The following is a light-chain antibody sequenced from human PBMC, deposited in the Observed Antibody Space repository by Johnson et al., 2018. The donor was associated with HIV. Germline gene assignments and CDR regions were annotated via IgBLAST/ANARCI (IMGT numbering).Light chain of an antibody. CDR2: DNN. V-gene: IGLV1-51*01. CDR1: SSNIGNNY. J-gene: IGLJ1*01. Sequence: QSVLTQPPSVSAAPGQKVTISCSGSSSNIGNNYVSWYQQLPGTAPKLLIYDNNKRPSGIPDRFSGSKSGTSATLGITGLQTGDEADYYCGTWDSILSAYVFGTGTKVNVL. CDR3: GTWDSILSAYV.